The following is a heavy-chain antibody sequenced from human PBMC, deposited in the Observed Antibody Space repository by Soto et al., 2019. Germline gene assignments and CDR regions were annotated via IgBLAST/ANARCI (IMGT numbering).Heavy chain of an antibody. CDR2: ISYDGSNK. Sequence: PGGSLRLSCAASGFTFSSYGMHWVRQAPGKGLEWVAVISYDGSNKYYADSVKGRFTISRDNSKNTLYLQMNSLRAEDTAVYYCAKGRVPAAIWSYYYYGMDVWGQGTTVTVSS. CDR3: AKGRVPAAIWSYYYYGMDV. D-gene: IGHD2-2*01. CDR1: GFTFSSYG. V-gene: IGHV3-30*18. J-gene: IGHJ6*02.